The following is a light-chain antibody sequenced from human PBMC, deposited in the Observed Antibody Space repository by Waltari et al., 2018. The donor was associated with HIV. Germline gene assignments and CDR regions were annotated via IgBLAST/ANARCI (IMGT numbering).Light chain of an antibody. V-gene: IGLV2-8*01. CDR2: EVT. CDR1: SSDIGAYDF. J-gene: IGLJ3*02. Sequence: QSALTQPPSASGSLGQSVTISCTGSSSDIGAYDFVSWFQQHPHSAPKLLLYEVTRRPSTVSARFSGSRSGITAFLTVAGLQPDDEATYFCSSYGDSLRVLFGGGTNVTVL. CDR3: SSYGDSLRVL.